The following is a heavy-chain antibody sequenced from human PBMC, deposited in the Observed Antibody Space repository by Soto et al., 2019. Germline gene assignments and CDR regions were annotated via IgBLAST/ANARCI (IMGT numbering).Heavy chain of an antibody. CDR3: ARSSHGYAYDY. J-gene: IGHJ4*02. D-gene: IGHD3-16*01. CDR1: GYSFTTYW. V-gene: IGHV5-51*01. CDR2: IHPGDPDT. Sequence: GESLKISCKGSGYSFTTYWIGWVRQMPGKGLEWMGLIHPGDPDTRYSPSFQGQATISADKSISAAYLQWNDLKASDTAMYYCARSSHGYAYDYWGQGTPVTVSS.